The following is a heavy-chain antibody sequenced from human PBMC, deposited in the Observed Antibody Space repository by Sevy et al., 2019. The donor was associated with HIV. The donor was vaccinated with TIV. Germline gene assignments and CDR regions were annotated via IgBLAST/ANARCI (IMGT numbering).Heavy chain of an antibody. J-gene: IGHJ4*02. CDR2: INAISSNI. Sequence: GGSLRLSCAASGFTFSSYAMNWVRQAPGKGLEWVSSINAISSNIYYADSVKGRFTISRDNTKNSLYLQMNSVRAEDTAVYYSARDLFSGGNAVYGYWGQGTLVTVSS. CDR3: ARDLFSGGNAVYGY. CDR1: GFTFSSYA. V-gene: IGHV3-21*01. D-gene: IGHD2-15*01.